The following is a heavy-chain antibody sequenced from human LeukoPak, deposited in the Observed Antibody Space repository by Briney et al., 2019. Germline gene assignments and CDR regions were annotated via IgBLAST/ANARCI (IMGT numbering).Heavy chain of an antibody. V-gene: IGHV1-69*04. J-gene: IGHJ4*02. CDR3: ARDGSRWLVLSY. CDR2: IIPILGIA. Sequence: SVKVSCKASGGTFSSYAITWVRQAPGQGLEWMGRIIPILGIANYAQKFQGRVTITADKSTSTAYMELSSLRSEDTAVYYCARDGSRWLVLSYWGQGTLVTVSS. D-gene: IGHD6-19*01. CDR1: GGTFSSYA.